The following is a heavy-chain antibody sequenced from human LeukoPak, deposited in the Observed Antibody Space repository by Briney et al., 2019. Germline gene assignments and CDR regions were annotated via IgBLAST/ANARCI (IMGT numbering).Heavy chain of an antibody. D-gene: IGHD6-19*01. CDR3: AKDGGVSSSGWPKFYYYYGMDV. CDR2: ISGSGGST. V-gene: IGHV3-23*01. J-gene: IGHJ6*02. CDR1: GFTFSGYA. Sequence: GGSLRLACAASGFTFSGYAMSWVRHAPGEGLEWVSGISGSGGSTYDADSVKGRFTISRDDSKNTLYLQMNSLRAEDTAVYYCAKDGGVSSSGWPKFYYYYGMDVWGQGTTVTVSS.